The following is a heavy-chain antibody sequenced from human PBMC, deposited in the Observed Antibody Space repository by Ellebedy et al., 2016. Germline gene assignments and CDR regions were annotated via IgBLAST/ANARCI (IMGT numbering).Heavy chain of an antibody. D-gene: IGHD3-10*01. J-gene: IGHJ4*02. CDR1: GFTFSTYA. CDR2: ISSSGGNT. Sequence: GGSLRLSXAASGFTFSTYAMSRVRQAPGKGLEWVSAISSSGGNTYYADSMKGRFTISRDNSKNTLYLQMNSLRAEDTAVYYCAIGSGSYYWFDYWGQGTLVTVSS. CDR3: AIGSGSYYWFDY. V-gene: IGHV3-23*01.